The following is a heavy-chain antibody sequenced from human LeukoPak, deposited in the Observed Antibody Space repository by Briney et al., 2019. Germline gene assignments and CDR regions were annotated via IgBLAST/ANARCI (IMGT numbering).Heavy chain of an antibody. CDR1: GFTFSSYA. CDR3: AKDLPSDRWEFLLGS. CDR2: ISYDGRNK. Sequence: QTGGSLRLSCAASGFTFSSYAMHWVRQAPGKGLEWVAVISYDGRNKYYADSVKGRFTISRDNSKNTLYLQMNSLRAEDTAVYYCAKDLPSDRWEFLLGSWGQGTLVTVSS. J-gene: IGHJ5*02. V-gene: IGHV3-30*04. D-gene: IGHD1-26*01.